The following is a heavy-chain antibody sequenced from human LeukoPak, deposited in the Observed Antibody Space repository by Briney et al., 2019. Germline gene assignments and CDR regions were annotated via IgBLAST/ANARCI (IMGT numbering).Heavy chain of an antibody. CDR1: GDSVSSNSTA. J-gene: IGHJ5*02. Sequence: SQTLSLTCAISGDSVSSNSTAWNWIRQSPSRGLEWLGRTYYRSKWYNDYAVSVKSRITINPDTSKNQFSLQLNSVTPEDTAVYYCARVGPPYGSHNWFDPWGQGTLVTVSS. D-gene: IGHD1-26*01. V-gene: IGHV6-1*01. CDR3: ARVGPPYGSHNWFDP. CDR2: TYYRSKWYN.